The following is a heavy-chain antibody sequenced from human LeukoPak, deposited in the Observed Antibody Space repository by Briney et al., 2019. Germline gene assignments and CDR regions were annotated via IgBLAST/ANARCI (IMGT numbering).Heavy chain of an antibody. D-gene: IGHD6-19*01. CDR2: INPNSGGT. CDR3: ARDPINSSEGFDP. V-gene: IGHV1-2*02. Sequence: ASVKVSCKASGYTFTGYYMHWVRQAPGQGLKWMGWINPNSGGTNYAQKFQGRVTMTRDTSISTAYMELSRLRSDDTAVYYCARDPINSSEGFDPWGQGTLVTVSS. CDR1: GYTFTGYY. J-gene: IGHJ5*02.